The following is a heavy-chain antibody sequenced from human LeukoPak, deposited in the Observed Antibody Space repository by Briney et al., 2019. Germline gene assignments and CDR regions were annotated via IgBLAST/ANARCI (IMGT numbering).Heavy chain of an antibody. Sequence: PSETLSLTCTVSGGSISSGDYYWSWIRQPPGKGLEWIGYIYYSGSTYYNPSLKSRVTISVDTSKNQFSLKLSSVTAADTAVYYCARGIVVVPAARGVGAFGIWGQGTMVTVSS. CDR2: IYYSGST. CDR1: GGSISSGDYY. J-gene: IGHJ3*02. V-gene: IGHV4-30-4*01. CDR3: ARGIVVVPAARGVGAFGI. D-gene: IGHD2-2*01.